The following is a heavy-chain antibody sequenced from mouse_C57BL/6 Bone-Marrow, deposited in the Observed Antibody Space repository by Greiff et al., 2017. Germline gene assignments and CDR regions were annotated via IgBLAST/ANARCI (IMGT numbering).Heavy chain of an antibody. V-gene: IGHV5-6*01. J-gene: IGHJ1*03. CDR1: GFTFSSYG. D-gene: IGHD1-1*01. CDR3: ARRGRRGCFDV. Sequence: EVQVVESGGDLVKPGGSLKLSCAASGFTFSSYGMSWVRQTPDKRLEWVATISSGGSYTYYPDSMKGRFTISRDNAKNTLYLQMSSLKSEDTAMXYCARRGRRGCFDVWGTGTTVTVSS. CDR2: ISSGGSYT.